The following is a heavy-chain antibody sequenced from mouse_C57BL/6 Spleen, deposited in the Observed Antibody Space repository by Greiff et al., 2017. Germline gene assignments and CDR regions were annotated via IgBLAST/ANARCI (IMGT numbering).Heavy chain of an antibody. CDR1: GFTFSDYG. J-gene: IGHJ4*01. Sequence: EVQLVESGGGLVKPGGSLKLSCAASGFTFSDYGMHWVRQAPEKGLEWVAYISSGSSTIYYADTVKGRFTISRDNAKNTLFLQMTSLTSEDTAMYYCARNDYDSYYCDMDVWGTGTSVTVSS. CDR3: ARNDYDSYYCDMDV. V-gene: IGHV5-17*01. D-gene: IGHD2-4*01. CDR2: ISSGSSTI.